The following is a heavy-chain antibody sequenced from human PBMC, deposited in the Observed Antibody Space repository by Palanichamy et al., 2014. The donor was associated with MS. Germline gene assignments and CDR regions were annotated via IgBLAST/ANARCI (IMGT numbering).Heavy chain of an antibody. J-gene: IGHJ4*02. CDR1: GFTFRDYW. CDR3: ARDNSGDGWYY. CDR2: INKDGSEK. V-gene: IGHV3-7*03. D-gene: IGHD5-24*01. Sequence: EVQLVESGGGLVQPGGSLRLSCVVSGFTFRDYWMSWVRQAPGKGLEWVANINKDGSEKHYVDSVRGRFTISRDNVKNSLYLQMSSLRVEDTAVYYCARDNSGDGWYYWGQGTLVPVSS.